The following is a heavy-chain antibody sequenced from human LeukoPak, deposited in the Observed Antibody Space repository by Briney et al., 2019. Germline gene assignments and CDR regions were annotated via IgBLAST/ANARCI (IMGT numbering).Heavy chain of an antibody. V-gene: IGHV3-21*01. J-gene: IGHJ3*02. CDR3: AKDRGGGSYDAFDI. CDR2: ISSSSDYI. Sequence: PGGSLRLSCAASGFSFSSYSMNWVRQAPGKGLEWVSSISSSSDYIYYVDSVKGRFTISRDNAKNSLYLQMNSLRAEDTAVYYCAKDRGGGSYDAFDIWGQGTMVTVSS. D-gene: IGHD2-21*01. CDR1: GFSFSSYS.